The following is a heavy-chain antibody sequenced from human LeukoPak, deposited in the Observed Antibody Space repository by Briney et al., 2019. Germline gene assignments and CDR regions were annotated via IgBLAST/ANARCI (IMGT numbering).Heavy chain of an antibody. V-gene: IGHV1-2*02. Sequence: GASVKVSCKASGYIFTGYYMHWVRQAPGQGLEWMGWINPNSGGTNYAQKFQGRVTMTRDTSISTAYMELSRLRSDDTAVYYCAREAGGDYFGYFDYWGQGTLVTVSS. CDR1: GYIFTGYY. D-gene: IGHD4-17*01. J-gene: IGHJ4*02. CDR3: AREAGGDYFGYFDY. CDR2: INPNSGGT.